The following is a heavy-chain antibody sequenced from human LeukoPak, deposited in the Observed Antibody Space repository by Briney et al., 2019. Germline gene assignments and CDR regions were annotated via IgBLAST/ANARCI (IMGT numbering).Heavy chain of an antibody. V-gene: IGHV3-33*01. D-gene: IGHD1-26*01. CDR3: AREDVGATTGGLDY. CDR2: IWYDGSNK. J-gene: IGHJ4*02. Sequence: GGSLRLSCAASGLTFSSYGMRWVRQAPGKGLEWVAVIWYDGSNKYYADSVKGRFTISRDNSKNTLYLQMNSLRAEDTAVYYCAREDVGATTGGLDYWGQGTLVTVSS. CDR1: GLTFSSYG.